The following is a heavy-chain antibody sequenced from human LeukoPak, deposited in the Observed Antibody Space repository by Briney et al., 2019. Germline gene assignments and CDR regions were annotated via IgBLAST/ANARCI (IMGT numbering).Heavy chain of an antibody. CDR1: GFTFSSCG. J-gene: IGHJ4*02. CDR3: AKDGSAATATGIDY. Sequence: GRSLRLSCAASGFTFSSCGMHWVRQAPGKGLEWVAVISYDGSNKYYADSVKGRFTISRDNSKNTLYLQMNSLRAEDTAVYYCAKDGSAATATGIDYWGQGTLVTVSS. D-gene: IGHD6-25*01. CDR2: ISYDGSNK. V-gene: IGHV3-30*18.